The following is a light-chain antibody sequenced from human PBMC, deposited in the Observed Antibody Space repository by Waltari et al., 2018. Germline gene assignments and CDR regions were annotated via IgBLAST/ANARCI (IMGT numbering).Light chain of an antibody. V-gene: IGLV1-47*01. Sequence: QSVLTQPPSASGTPGQRVTISCSGSSSNIGSNYVYWYQQLPGTAPKLLIYRNNQRPSGVPARFSGSKSGTSASRAISGLRSEDEADYYCAAWDDSLSGSYVFGTGTKVTVL. CDR2: RNN. CDR1: SSNIGSNY. J-gene: IGLJ1*01. CDR3: AAWDDSLSGSYV.